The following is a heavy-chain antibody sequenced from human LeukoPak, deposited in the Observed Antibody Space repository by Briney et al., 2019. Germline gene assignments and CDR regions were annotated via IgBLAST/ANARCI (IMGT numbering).Heavy chain of an antibody. D-gene: IGHD6-19*01. CDR2: LYTIGVT. J-gene: IGHJ5*02. CDR1: GGSISSYY. CDR3: ARDLPQRGHLLGRQWLVRGRANWFGP. V-gene: IGHV4-4*07. Sequence: SETLSLTCTVPGGSISSYYWSWIRQPAGKGLEWVARLYTIGVTTYNPSLKSRVTMSVDTSQNHFSLKLSSVTAAHTAVYYCARDLPQRGHLLGRQWLVRGRANWFGPWRQGTLVTVSS.